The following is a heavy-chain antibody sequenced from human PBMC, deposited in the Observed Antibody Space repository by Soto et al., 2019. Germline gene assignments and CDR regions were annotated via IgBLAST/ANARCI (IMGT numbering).Heavy chain of an antibody. CDR2: IYYSGST. J-gene: IGHJ4*02. CDR1: GGSISSYY. CDR3: ASSLGYCSGGSCYHLEYYFDY. Sequence: QVQLQESGPGLVKPSETLSLTCTVSGGSISSYYWSWIRQPPGKGLEWIWYIYYSGSTNYNPSLKRRVTVSVDTSKNQFSLKLSSVTAADTAVYYCASSLGYCSGGSCYHLEYYFDYWGQGTLVTVSS. D-gene: IGHD2-15*01. V-gene: IGHV4-59*01.